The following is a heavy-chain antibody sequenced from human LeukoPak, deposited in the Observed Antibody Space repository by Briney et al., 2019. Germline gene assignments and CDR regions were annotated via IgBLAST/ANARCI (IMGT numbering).Heavy chain of an antibody. CDR2: IYYSGST. CDR3: ARAGHDSSGYYPQYFDY. J-gene: IGHJ4*02. D-gene: IGHD3-22*01. Sequence: SETLSLTCTVSGGSISSGGYYWSWIRQHPGKGLEWIGYIYYSGSTYYNPSLKSRVTISVDTSKNQFSLKLSSVTAADTAVYYCARAGHDSSGYYPQYFDYWGQGTLVTVSS. V-gene: IGHV4-31*03. CDR1: GGSISSGGYY.